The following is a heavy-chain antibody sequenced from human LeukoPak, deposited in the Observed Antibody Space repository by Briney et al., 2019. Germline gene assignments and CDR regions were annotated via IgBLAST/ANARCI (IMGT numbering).Heavy chain of an antibody. V-gene: IGHV3-30*02. J-gene: IGHJ4*02. Sequence: GGSLRLSCAASGFIFSNYGMCWVRQAPGKGLEWVTFIENDGSNKYYADSVRGRFTISRDNSRNTLYMQMNSLRAEDTAVYYCAKGSLAWDIVVVPASIRFDYWGQGTLVTVSS. CDR2: IENDGSNK. D-gene: IGHD2-2*01. CDR3: AKGSLAWDIVVVPASIRFDY. CDR1: GFIFSNYG.